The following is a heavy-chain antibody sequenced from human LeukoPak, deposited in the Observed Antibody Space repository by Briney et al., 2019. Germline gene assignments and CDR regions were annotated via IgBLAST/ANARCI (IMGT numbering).Heavy chain of an antibody. Sequence: NPSETLSLTCTVSGGSVSSSSSYWSWIRQPPGKGLEWIGYIYYSGSTNYNPSLKSRVTISVDTSKNQFSLKLSSVTAADTAVYYCARGGSSSFWFDPWGQGTLVTVSS. J-gene: IGHJ5*02. CDR3: ARGGSSSFWFDP. D-gene: IGHD6-6*01. CDR1: GGSVSSSSSY. CDR2: IYYSGST. V-gene: IGHV4-61*01.